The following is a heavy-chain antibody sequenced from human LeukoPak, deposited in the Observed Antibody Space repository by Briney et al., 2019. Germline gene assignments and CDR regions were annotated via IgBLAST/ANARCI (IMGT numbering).Heavy chain of an antibody. Sequence: IPSETLSLTCAVYGGSLSGYHWSWIRQPPGKGLEWIGEINHNGSTNYNPSLKSRVTISVDTSKNQFSLQLSSVTAADTAVYQFCIADADVWSGQTFYYRYDMDVWGQGTTVTVS. CDR1: GGSLSGYH. D-gene: IGHD3-3*01. CDR2: INHNGST. CDR3: CIADADVWSGQTFYYRYDMDV. V-gene: IGHV4-34*01. J-gene: IGHJ6*02.